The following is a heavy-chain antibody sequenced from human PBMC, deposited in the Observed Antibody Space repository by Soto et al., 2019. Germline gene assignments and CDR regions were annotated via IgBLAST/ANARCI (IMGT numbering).Heavy chain of an antibody. CDR2: ISSVGTTT. CDR3: ARDQEGSGSHWLGYNYYAMDV. V-gene: IGHV3-11*01. CDR1: GFTITDYY. Sequence: GGSLRLSCGASGFTITDYYMSWIRQAPGKGLEWVSHISSVGTTTYYADSVKGRFSISMDNAKNSLYLQMNSLRAEDTAVYYCARDQEGSGSHWLGYNYYAMDVWGQGTTVTVS. D-gene: IGHD3-10*01. J-gene: IGHJ6*02.